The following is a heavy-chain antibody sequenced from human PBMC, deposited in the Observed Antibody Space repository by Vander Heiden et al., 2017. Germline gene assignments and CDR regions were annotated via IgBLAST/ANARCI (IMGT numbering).Heavy chain of an antibody. Sequence: EVQLVESGGGLVQPGGSLRLSCAASGFTFNSYWMSWVRQAPGKGLEWVANIKQDGSEKYDVDSVKGRFTISRDNAKNSLYMKMNRMRVEDTGVYYGASRRGNYCLDYWGQGTMVTVYS. CDR1: GFTFNSYW. V-gene: IGHV3-7*01. CDR3: ASRRGNYCLDY. D-gene: IGHD1-7*01. CDR2: IKQDGSEK. J-gene: IGHJ4*02.